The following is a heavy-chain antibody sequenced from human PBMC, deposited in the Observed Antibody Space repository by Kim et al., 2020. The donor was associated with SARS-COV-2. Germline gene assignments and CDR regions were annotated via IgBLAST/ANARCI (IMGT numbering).Heavy chain of an antibody. CDR2: T. Sequence: TYYNPSLKSRVTISVDTSKNQFSLKLSSVTAADTAVYYCARDKLDYGMDVWGQGTTVTVSS. CDR3: ARDKLDYGMDV. V-gene: IGHV4-31*02. J-gene: IGHJ6*02.